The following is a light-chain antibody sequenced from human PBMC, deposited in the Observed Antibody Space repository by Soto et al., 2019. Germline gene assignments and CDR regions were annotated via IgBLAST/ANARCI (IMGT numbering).Light chain of an antibody. J-gene: IGKJ1*01. Sequence: DIVLTQSPGTLSLSPGERATLSCRASQSVSSSYLAWYQQKPGQAPRLLIYGASSRATGIPDRFSGSGSGTDFTLTISRLETEDFAVYYCQFSGTFGQGTKVDIK. CDR1: QSVSSSY. CDR2: GAS. CDR3: QFSGT. V-gene: IGKV3-20*01.